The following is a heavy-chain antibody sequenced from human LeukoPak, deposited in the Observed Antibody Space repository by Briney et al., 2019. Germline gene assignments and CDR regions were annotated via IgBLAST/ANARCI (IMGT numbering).Heavy chain of an antibody. CDR1: GYTFTSYD. D-gene: IGHD6-19*01. CDR3: ARDLGSGWYGGVGY. J-gene: IGHJ4*02. V-gene: IGHV1-8*01. CDR2: MNPNSGNT. Sequence: ASVKVSCKASGYTFTSYDINWVRQATGQGLEWMGWMNPNSGNTDYAQKLQGRVTMTTDTSTSTAYMELRSLRSDDTAVYYCARDLGSGWYGGVGYWGQGTLVTVSS.